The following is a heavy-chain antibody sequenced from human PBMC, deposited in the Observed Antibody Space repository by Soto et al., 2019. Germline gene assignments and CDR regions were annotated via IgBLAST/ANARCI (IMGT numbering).Heavy chain of an antibody. J-gene: IGHJ3*02. D-gene: IGHD3-22*01. CDR2: IWYDGSNK. CDR1: GFTFSSYG. V-gene: IGHV3-33*01. Sequence: GGSLRLSCAASGFTFSSYGMHWVRQAPGKGLEWVAVIWYDGSNKYYADSVKGRFTISRDNSKNTLYLQMNSLRAEDTAVYYCARDQIYYDSSGYSDAFDIWGQGTMVTVSS. CDR3: ARDQIYYDSSGYSDAFDI.